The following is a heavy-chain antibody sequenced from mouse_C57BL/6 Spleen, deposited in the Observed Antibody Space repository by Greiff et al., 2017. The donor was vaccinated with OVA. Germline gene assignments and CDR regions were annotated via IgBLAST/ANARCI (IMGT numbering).Heavy chain of an antibody. CDR1: GYTFTSYW. CDR2: IHPNSGST. J-gene: IGHJ3*01. D-gene: IGHD4-1*01. V-gene: IGHV1-64*01. Sequence: QVQLQQPGAELVKPGASVKLSCKASGYTFTSYWMHWVKQRPGQGLEWIGMIHPNSGSTNYNEKFKSKATLTVDKSSSTAYMQLSSLTSEDSAVYYCARDLGGAWFAYWGQGTLVTVSA. CDR3: ARDLGGAWFAY.